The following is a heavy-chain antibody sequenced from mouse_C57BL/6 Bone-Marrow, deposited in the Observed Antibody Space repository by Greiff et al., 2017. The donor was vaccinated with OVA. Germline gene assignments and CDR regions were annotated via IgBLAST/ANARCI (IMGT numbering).Heavy chain of an antibody. V-gene: IGHV14-4*01. CDR3: TTSGYYQNWYFDV. D-gene: IGHD2-3*01. J-gene: IGHJ1*03. Sequence: DVQLQESGAELVRPGASVKLSCTASGFNIKDDYMHWVKQRPEQGLEWIGWIDPENGDTEYASKFQGKATITADTSSNTAYLQLSSLTSEDTAVYYCTTSGYYQNWYFDVWGTGTTVTVSS. CDR2: IDPENGDT. CDR1: GFNIKDDY.